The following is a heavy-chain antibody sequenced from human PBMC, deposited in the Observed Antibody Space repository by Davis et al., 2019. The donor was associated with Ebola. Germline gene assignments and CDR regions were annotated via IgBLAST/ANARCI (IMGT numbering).Heavy chain of an antibody. CDR1: GVSITTYF. CDR2: IHHGGSA. V-gene: IGHV4-59*12. Sequence: PSETLSLTCTVSGVSITTYFWSWIRQSPRKGLDFFCYIHHGGSANSNPSLKSRVAFSIDTSKSQVSLKLTSVTAADTAVYYCARDTRPCGGDCYDDTFDMWGQGTMVIVSS. D-gene: IGHD2-21*01. J-gene: IGHJ3*02. CDR3: ARDTRPCGGDCYDDTFDM.